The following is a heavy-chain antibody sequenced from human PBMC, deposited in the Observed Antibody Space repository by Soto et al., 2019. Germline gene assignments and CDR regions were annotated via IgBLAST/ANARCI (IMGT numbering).Heavy chain of an antibody. V-gene: IGHV3-30*18. D-gene: IGHD2-8*02. J-gene: IGHJ6*02. CDR1: GFSFSAHG. Sequence: GGYLRLSCAASGFSFSAHGMHWVRQAPGKGLEWVAVISYDGINKDYADSVEGRLTISRDNSKNTLYLQLDSLRIDDTGIYYCAKDGGGVYKHPNYSSYAMHVWGEAT. CDR2: ISYDGINK. CDR3: AKDGGGVYKHPNYSSYAMHV.